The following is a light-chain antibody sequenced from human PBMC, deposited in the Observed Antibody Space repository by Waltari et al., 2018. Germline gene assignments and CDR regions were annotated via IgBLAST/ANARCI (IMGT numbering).Light chain of an antibody. Sequence: DIQMTQSRSTLSAPVGDRVTITCRASQSIRSWLAWYQQKPGKAPKLLISKASTVESGVPSRFSGSGSGTEFTLTISSLQPDDFATYHCQQYKSPPWTFGQGTKVEIK. CDR3: QQYKSPPWT. CDR1: QSIRSW. J-gene: IGKJ1*01. CDR2: KAS. V-gene: IGKV1-5*03.